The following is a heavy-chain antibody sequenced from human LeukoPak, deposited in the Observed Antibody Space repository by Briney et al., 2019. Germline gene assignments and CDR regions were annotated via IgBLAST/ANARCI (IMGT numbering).Heavy chain of an antibody. J-gene: IGHJ4*02. Sequence: SETLSLTCTVSGGSISSSSYYWGWLRQPPGKGLEWIGSIYYSGSTYYNPSLKSRVTISVDTSKNQFSLKLSSVTAADTAVYYCARAHCGGDCYLDYWGQGTLVTVSS. D-gene: IGHD2-21*02. CDR1: GGSISSSSYY. CDR3: ARAHCGGDCYLDY. CDR2: IYYSGST. V-gene: IGHV4-39*01.